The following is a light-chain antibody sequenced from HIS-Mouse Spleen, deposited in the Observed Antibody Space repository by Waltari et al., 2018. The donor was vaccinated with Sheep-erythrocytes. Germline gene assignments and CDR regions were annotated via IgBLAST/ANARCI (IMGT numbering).Light chain of an antibody. V-gene: IGLV2-23*01. Sequence: QSALTQPASVSGSPGPSITISCTGTSRYVGCYNLVSWYQQHPGKDPKLMIYEGSKRPSGVSNRCSGSKSGNTASLTISGLQAEDEAAYYCCSYAGSSTPWVFGGGTKLTVL. CDR1: SRYVGCYNL. CDR3: CSYAGSSTPWV. CDR2: EGS. J-gene: IGLJ3*02.